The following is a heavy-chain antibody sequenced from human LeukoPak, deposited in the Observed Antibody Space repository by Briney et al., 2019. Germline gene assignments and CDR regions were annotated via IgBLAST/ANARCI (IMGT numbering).Heavy chain of an antibody. J-gene: IGHJ4*02. CDR1: GFIFSSYG. D-gene: IGHD5-18*01. CDR2: IWYDGSNK. CDR3: ARDQGYRYGYGDFDY. V-gene: IGHV3-33*01. Sequence: PGRSLRLACAASGFIFSSYGMHWVRQSPGRGLEWVAVIWYDGSNKYYADSVKGRFTISRDNSKNTLYLQMNSLRAEDTAVYYCARDQGYRYGYGDFDYWGQGTLVTVSS.